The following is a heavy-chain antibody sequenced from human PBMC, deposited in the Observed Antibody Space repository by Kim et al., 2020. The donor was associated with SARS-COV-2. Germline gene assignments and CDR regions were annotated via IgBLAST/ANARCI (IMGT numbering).Heavy chain of an antibody. D-gene: IGHD3-10*01. V-gene: IGHV3-48*03. J-gene: IGHJ4*02. Sequence: YADSVRGRFTISRDNAKKSLYLYMSSLSAEDTAVYYCVREHDYNGYYGGNWGQGTLVTVSS. CDR3: VREHDYNGYYGGN.